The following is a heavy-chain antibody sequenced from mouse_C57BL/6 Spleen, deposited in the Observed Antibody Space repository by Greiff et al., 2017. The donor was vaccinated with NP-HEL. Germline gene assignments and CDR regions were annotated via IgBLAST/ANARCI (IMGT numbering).Heavy chain of an antibody. J-gene: IGHJ2*01. Sequence: EVMLVESGGGLVKPGGSLKLSCAASGFTFSSYTMSWVRQTPEKRLEWVATISGGGGNTYYPDSVKGRFTISRDNAKNTLYLQMSSLRSEDTALYYCARGEYGYLDYWGKGTTLTVSS. D-gene: IGHD1-1*02. CDR3: ARGEYGYLDY. CDR1: GFTFSSYT. CDR2: ISGGGGNT. V-gene: IGHV5-9*01.